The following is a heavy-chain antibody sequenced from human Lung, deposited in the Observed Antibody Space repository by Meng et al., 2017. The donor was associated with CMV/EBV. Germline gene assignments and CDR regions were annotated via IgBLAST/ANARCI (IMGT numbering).Heavy chain of an antibody. Sequence: ESGPDRVTPSGTLALTCAVSGDSITNHNWWAWVRQPPGKGLEWIGEIPHRGSSAYNPSLKSRVSMSIDKSKNQFSLKLTSVTAADTAVYHCLRRSGGSVWGQGTLVTVSS. CDR1: GDSITNHNW. CDR3: LRRSGGSV. J-gene: IGHJ1*01. CDR2: IPHRGSS. V-gene: IGHV4-4*02. D-gene: IGHD3-10*01.